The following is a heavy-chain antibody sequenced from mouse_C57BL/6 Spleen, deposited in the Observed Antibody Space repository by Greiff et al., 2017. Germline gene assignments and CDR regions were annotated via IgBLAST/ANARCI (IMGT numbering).Heavy chain of an antibody. J-gene: IGHJ4*01. D-gene: IGHD2-5*01. V-gene: IGHV5-9*01. CDR3: ARHDSNYSYYAMDY. CDR2: ISGGGGNT. Sequence: SGGGLVKPGGSLKLSCAASGFTFSSYTMSWVRQTPEKRLEWVATISGGGGNTYYPDSVKGRFTISRDNAKNTLYLQMSSLRSEDTALYYCARHDSNYSYYAMDYWGQGTSVTVSS. CDR1: GFTFSSYT.